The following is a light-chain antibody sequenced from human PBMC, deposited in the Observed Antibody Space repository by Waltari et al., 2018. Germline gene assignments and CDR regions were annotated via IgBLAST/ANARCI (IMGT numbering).Light chain of an antibody. CDR2: EAT. V-gene: IGLV2-23*01. CDR3: CSYADSNTWV. J-gene: IGLJ3*02. CDR1: SSDFGNYNL. Sequence: QSALTQPAPVSGSPGQSITISCTGTSSDFGNYNLVSSYQRHPCKPPKLIIYEATNLTPDVSNHFAASKYGNTASLTITELQAEDEADYFCCSYADSNTWVFGGGTRLTVL.